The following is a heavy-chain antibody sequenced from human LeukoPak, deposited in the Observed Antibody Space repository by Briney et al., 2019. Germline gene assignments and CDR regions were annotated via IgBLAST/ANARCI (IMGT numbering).Heavy chain of an antibody. D-gene: IGHD3-22*01. Sequence: SETLSLTCAVYGGSFSSYYWGWIRQPPGKGLEWIGSIYYSGSTYYNPSLKSRVTISVDTSKNQFSLKLSSVTAADTAVYYCARTSYYYDSSGYYYPYYFDYWGQGTLVTVSS. J-gene: IGHJ4*02. CDR1: GGSFSSYY. CDR3: ARTSYYYDSSGYYYPYYFDY. V-gene: IGHV4-39*07. CDR2: IYYSGST.